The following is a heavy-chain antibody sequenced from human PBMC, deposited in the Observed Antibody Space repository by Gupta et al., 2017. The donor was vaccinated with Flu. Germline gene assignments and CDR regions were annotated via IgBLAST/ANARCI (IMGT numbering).Heavy chain of an antibody. D-gene: IGHD6-19*01. CDR3: TTYSSGWS. CDR1: GFTFSNAW. V-gene: IGHV3-15*01. CDR2: IKSKPDGGTT. J-gene: IGHJ4*02. Sequence: EVQLVESGGGLVKPGGSLRLSCAASGFTFSNAWMSWVRQAPGKGLEWVGRIKSKPDGGTTDYGAPVKGRFTISRDDSKNTLYLQMDSLKTEDTAVYYCTTYSSGWSWGQGTLVTVSS.